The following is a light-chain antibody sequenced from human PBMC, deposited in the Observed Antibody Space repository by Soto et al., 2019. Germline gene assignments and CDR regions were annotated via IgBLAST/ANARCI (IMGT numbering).Light chain of an antibody. CDR2: DAS. CDR3: QQRQYWPPIT. Sequence: ESGLTQSPATLSVSPGERDTLYCRASLNVNSYLAWYQQKPGQAPRLLIYDASNRAAGIPARFSGSGSGTDFTLTISSLEPEDFAIYYCQQRQYWPPITFGQGTRLEIK. V-gene: IGKV3-11*01. J-gene: IGKJ5*01. CDR1: LNVNSY.